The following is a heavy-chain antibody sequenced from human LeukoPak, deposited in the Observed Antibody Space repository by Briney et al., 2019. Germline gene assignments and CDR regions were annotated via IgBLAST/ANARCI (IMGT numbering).Heavy chain of an antibody. J-gene: IGHJ4*02. V-gene: IGHV1-2*02. Sequence: GASVKVSCKASGYTFTDYYIHWVRQAPGQGLEWMGWINPNSGGTNYAQKFQGRVTMTRDTSISTAYMELSRLRSDDTAVYYCARGKFDIVAPADYWGQGTLVTVSS. CDR2: INPNSGGT. CDR1: GYTFTDYY. CDR3: ARGKFDIVAPADY. D-gene: IGHD5-12*01.